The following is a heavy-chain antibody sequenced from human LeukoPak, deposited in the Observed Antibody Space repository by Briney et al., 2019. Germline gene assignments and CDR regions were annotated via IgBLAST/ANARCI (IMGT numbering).Heavy chain of an antibody. J-gene: IGHJ4*02. CDR1: GFTFSSYG. Sequence: GGSLRLSCAASGFTFSSYGMHWVRQAPGKGLEWVAVISYDGSNKYYADSVKGRFTISRDNSKNTLYLQMNSLRAEDTAVYYCAKEGGVGYYYDSSGYKYFDYWGQGTLVTVSS. V-gene: IGHV3-30*18. CDR3: AKEGGVGYYYDSSGYKYFDY. D-gene: IGHD3-22*01. CDR2: ISYDGSNK.